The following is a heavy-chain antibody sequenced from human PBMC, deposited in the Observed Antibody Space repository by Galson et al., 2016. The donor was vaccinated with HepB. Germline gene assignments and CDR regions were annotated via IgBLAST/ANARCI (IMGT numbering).Heavy chain of an antibody. Sequence: SLRLSCAASGFAISDYYMTWIRQAPGKGLEWLSYISGRGETTYYTDSVKGRFAISRDSTKKSLHLQMDSLRADDTAVYYCARFRFCTHDINCRKVDVWGQGTTVTVSS. D-gene: IGHD2-8*01. CDR3: ARFRFCTHDINCRKVDV. V-gene: IGHV3-11*04. J-gene: IGHJ6*02. CDR2: ISGRGETT. CDR1: GFAISDYY.